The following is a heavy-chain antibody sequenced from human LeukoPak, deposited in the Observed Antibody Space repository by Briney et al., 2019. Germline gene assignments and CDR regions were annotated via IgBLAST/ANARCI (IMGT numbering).Heavy chain of an antibody. D-gene: IGHD4-17*01. CDR2: INHSGST. CDR1: GGSFSGYY. Sequence: PSETLSLICAVYGGSFSGYYWSWIRQPPGKGLEWIGEINHSGSTNYNPSLKSRVTISVDTSKNQFSLKLSSVTAADTAVYYCARVRMTTVTTSYYYYYYGMDVWGQGTTVTVSS. V-gene: IGHV4-34*01. J-gene: IGHJ6*02. CDR3: ARVRMTTVTTSYYYYYYGMDV.